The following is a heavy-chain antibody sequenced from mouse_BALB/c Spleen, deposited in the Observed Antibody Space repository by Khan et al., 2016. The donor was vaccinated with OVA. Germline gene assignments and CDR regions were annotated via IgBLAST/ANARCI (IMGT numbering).Heavy chain of an antibody. D-gene: IGHD1-1*01. CDR1: GYSITSDYA. CDR3: ARDYYGSSYLDY. CDR2: INYSGST. Sequence: EVQLQESGPGLVKPSQSLSLSCTVTGYSITSDYAWNWIRQFPGNKLEWMGYINYSGSTSYNPSLKSRISITRDTSKNQFFLQLNSVTTEDTATYYVARDYYGSSYLDYWGQGTTLTVSS. V-gene: IGHV3-2*02. J-gene: IGHJ2*01.